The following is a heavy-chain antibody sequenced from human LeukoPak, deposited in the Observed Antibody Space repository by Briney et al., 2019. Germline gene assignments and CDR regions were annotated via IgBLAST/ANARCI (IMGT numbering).Heavy chain of an antibody. D-gene: IGHD3-10*01. J-gene: IGHJ4*02. CDR1: GGSISSSSYY. Sequence: PSETLSLTCTVSGGSISSSSYYWGWIRQPPGKGLEWIGSIYYSGSTYYNPSLKSRVAISVDTSKNQFSLKLSSVTAADTAVYYCARGVLHSYYGSGSPLGHLNYFDYWGQGTLVTVSS. CDR3: ARGVLHSYYGSGSPLGHLNYFDY. V-gene: IGHV4-39*01. CDR2: IYYSGST.